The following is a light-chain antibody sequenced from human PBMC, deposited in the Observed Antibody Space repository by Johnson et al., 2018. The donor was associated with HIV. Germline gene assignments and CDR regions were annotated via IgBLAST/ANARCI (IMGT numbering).Light chain of an antibody. Sequence: QSVLTQPPSVSAAPGQKVTISCSGSSSNIGNNYVSWYQQLPGTAPKLLIYDNNKRPSGIPDRFSGSKSGTSATLGITGLQTGDEADYYCGTWDNSLDAYVFRTGTSVAVL. J-gene: IGLJ1*01. V-gene: IGLV1-51*01. CDR2: DNN. CDR3: GTWDNSLDAYV. CDR1: SSNIGNNY.